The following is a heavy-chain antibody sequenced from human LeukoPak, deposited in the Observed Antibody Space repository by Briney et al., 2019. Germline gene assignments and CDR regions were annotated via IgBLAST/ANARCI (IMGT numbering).Heavy chain of an antibody. CDR1: GGSISSGSYY. CDR3: ASPAVGGGDSDY. Sequence: SETLSLTCTVSGGSISSGSYYWSWIRQPAGKGLEWIGYIYYSGSTNYNPSLKSRVTISVDTSKNQFSLKLSSVTAADTAVYYCASPAVGGGDSDYWGQGTLVTVSS. D-gene: IGHD2-21*02. CDR2: IYYSGST. V-gene: IGHV4-61*10. J-gene: IGHJ4*02.